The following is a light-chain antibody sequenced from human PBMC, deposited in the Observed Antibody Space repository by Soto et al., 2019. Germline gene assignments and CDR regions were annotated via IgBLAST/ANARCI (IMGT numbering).Light chain of an antibody. CDR2: GVS. J-gene: IGKJ1*01. V-gene: IGKV3-20*01. CDR1: QTVSSTF. Sequence: EIVVTQTPGTLSLSPGERATLSCRASQTVSSTFLAWYQQKPGQAPRLLIYGVSNRATGIPDRFSGSGSGTDFTLTINRLEPEDFAVYFCGQFVSSPPRTFGQGTKVE. CDR3: GQFVSSPPRT.